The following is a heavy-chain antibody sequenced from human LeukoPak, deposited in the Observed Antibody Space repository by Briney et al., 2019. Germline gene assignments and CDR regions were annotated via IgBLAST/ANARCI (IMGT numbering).Heavy chain of an antibody. D-gene: IGHD3-16*01. CDR1: GDSISSFY. V-gene: IGHV4-4*07. CDR2: IYTSGST. J-gene: IGHJ3*02. Sequence: SETLSLTCTVSGDSISSFYWSWIRQPAGKGPEWIGRIYTSGSTNYNPSLKSRVTISVDTSKNQFSLKLSSVTAADTAVYYCARDLRGYDYVWGVGAFDIWGQGTMVTVSS. CDR3: ARDLRGYDYVWGVGAFDI.